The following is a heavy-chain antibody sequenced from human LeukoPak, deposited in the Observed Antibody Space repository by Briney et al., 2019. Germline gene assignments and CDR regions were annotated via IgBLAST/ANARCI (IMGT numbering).Heavy chain of an antibody. J-gene: IGHJ4*02. CDR1: GGSISSSSYY. D-gene: IGHD1-26*01. Sequence: SETLSLTCTVSGGSISSSSYYWGWIRQPPGKGLEWIGSIYYSGSTYYNPSLKSRVTISVDTSKNQFSLKLSSVTAADTALYYCARRKNLVGATDYWGQGTLVTVSS. CDR3: ARRKNLVGATDY. V-gene: IGHV4-39*01. CDR2: IYYSGST.